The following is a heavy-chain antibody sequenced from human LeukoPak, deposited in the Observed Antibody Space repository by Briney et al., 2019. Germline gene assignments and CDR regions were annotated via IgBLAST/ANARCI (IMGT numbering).Heavy chain of an antibody. V-gene: IGHV1-18*04. CDR3: ATAWGAGSFDY. CDR1: GYTFTSYG. D-gene: IGHD3-10*01. Sequence: ASVKVSCKASGYTFTSYGISWVRQAPGQGLEWMGWISAYNGNTNYAQKLQGRVTMTTDTSTSTAYMELRSLRSDDTAVYHWATAWGAGSFDYWGQGTLVTVSS. CDR2: ISAYNGNT. J-gene: IGHJ4*02.